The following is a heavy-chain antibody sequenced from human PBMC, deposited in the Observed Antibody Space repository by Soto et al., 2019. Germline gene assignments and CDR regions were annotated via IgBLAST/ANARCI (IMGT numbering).Heavy chain of an antibody. V-gene: IGHV1-18*01. CDR2: ISAYNGNT. D-gene: IGHD3-3*01. CDR1: GYTFTSYG. J-gene: IGHJ4*02. Sequence: ASVKVSCKASGYTFTSYGISWVRQAPGQGLERMGWISAYNGNTNYAQKLQGRVTMTTDTSTSTAYMELRSLRSDDTAVYYCARVRPPVLRSPIFGVAPDYWGQGTLVTVSS. CDR3: ARVRPPVLRSPIFGVAPDY.